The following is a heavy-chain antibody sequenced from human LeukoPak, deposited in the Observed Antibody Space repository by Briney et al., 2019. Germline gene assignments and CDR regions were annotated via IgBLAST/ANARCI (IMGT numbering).Heavy chain of an antibody. CDR1: GGTFSSYV. CDR3: ASPPADYYDSRDYFDY. D-gene: IGHD3-22*01. J-gene: IGHJ4*02. Sequence: GSSVKVSCKASGGTFSSYVISWVRQAPGQGLEWMGRIIPILGIANYAQKFQGRVTITADKSTSTAYMELSSLSSEDTAVYYCASPPADYYDSRDYFDYWGQGTLVTVSS. V-gene: IGHV1-69*04. CDR2: IIPILGIA.